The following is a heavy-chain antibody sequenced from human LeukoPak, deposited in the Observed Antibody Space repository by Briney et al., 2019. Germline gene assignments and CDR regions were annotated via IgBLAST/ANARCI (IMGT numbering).Heavy chain of an antibody. CDR1: GGSISSGGYY. V-gene: IGHV4-31*03. CDR2: IYYSGST. D-gene: IGHD1-26*01. Sequence: PSQTLSLTCTVSGGSISSGGYYWSWIRQHPGKGLEWIGYIYYSGSTYYNPSLKSRVTISVDTSKNQFSLKPSSVTAADTAVYYCARERISALSLLDYWGQGTLVTVSS. J-gene: IGHJ4*02. CDR3: ARERISALSLLDY.